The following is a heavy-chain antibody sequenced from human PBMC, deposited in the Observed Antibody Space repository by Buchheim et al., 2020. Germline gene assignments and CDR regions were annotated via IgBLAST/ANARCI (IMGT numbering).Heavy chain of an antibody. CDR2: ISDRGDAI. D-gene: IGHD6-19*01. V-gene: IGHV3-11*01. J-gene: IGHJ4*02. CDR1: GFTFSDYS. Sequence: VQLVESGGGLVKPGGSLRLSCVASGFTFSDYSMTWIRQAPGKWLEWVSYISDRGDAIYYAASMKGRFTISRDDAKNSLYLQVNSLRAEDTAVYYCARDGKWLVPEWGQGTL. CDR3: ARDGKWLVPE.